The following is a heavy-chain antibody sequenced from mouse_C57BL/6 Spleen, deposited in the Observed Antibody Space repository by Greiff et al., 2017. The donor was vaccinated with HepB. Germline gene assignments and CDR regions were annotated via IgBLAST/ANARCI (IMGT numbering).Heavy chain of an antibody. Sequence: EVKLVESEGGLVQPGSSMKLSCTASGFTFSDYYMAWVRQVPEKGLEWVANINYDGSSTYYLDSLKSRFIISRDNAKNILYLQMSSLKSEDTATYYCARDRTVTGYAMDFWGQGTSVTVSS. CDR3: ARDRTVTGYAMDF. V-gene: IGHV5-16*01. CDR1: GFTFSDYY. D-gene: IGHD2-13*01. CDR2: INYDGSST. J-gene: IGHJ4*01.